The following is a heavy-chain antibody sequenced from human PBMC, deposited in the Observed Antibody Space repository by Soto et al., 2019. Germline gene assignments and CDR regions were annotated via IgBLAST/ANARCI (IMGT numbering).Heavy chain of an antibody. Sequence: EVQLVESGGGLVQPGGSLRLSCATSGFTFRSYYMSWVRQPPGKGLEWVANIKQDGSERYYVDSVRGRFTISRDNAENSLYLQMNSLRAEDTAVYYCARDGYSAGFDIWGQGTMVTVSS. D-gene: IGHD5-18*01. CDR3: ARDGYSAGFDI. CDR2: IKQDGSER. V-gene: IGHV3-7*01. J-gene: IGHJ3*02. CDR1: GFTFRSYY.